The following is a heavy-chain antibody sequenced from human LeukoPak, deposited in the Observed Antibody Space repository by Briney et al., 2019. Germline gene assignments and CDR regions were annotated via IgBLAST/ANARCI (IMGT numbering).Heavy chain of an antibody. J-gene: IGHJ4*01. V-gene: IGHV4-59*08. D-gene: IGHD1-26*01. CDR2: IFYTGST. CDR1: GDSIIGYY. Sequence: SETLSLTCSVFGDSIIGYYWSWIRQPPGKGLEWIAWIFYTGSTNYNPSLKSRVSISVDTSKNHLSLKLSSVTAADTAVYYCARGNSGNYYHYFDYWGQGTLVTVSS. CDR3: ARGNSGNYYHYFDY.